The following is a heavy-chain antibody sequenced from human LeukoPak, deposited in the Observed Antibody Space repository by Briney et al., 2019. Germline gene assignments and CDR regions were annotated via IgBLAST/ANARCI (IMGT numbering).Heavy chain of an antibody. D-gene: IGHD3-22*01. CDR3: ARLRRNTDSSGFFYYYDY. Sequence: GGSLRLSCAASGFSFSSYSFNWVRQAPGKGLEWVSSINTVSSYIYYADSLKGRFTISRDNAKNSVYLQMNSLRAEDSAVYYCARLRRNTDSSGFFYYYDYWGQGTLVTVSS. V-gene: IGHV3-21*06. CDR2: INTVSSYI. J-gene: IGHJ4*02. CDR1: GFSFSSYS.